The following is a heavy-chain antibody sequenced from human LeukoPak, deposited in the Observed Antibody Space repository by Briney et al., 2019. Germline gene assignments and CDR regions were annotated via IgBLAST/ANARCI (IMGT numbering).Heavy chain of an antibody. J-gene: IGHJ6*04. CDR3: AREAAAGKRMDV. Sequence: SETLSLTCTVSGGSISSTSYYWGWIRQPPGKGLEWIGSIFYSGNTYYNPSLKSRVTISVDTSKKQFSLSLSSVTAADTAVYYCAREAAAGKRMDVWGKGTTVTVSS. V-gene: IGHV4-39*02. D-gene: IGHD6-13*01. CDR1: GGSISSTSYY. CDR2: IFYSGNT.